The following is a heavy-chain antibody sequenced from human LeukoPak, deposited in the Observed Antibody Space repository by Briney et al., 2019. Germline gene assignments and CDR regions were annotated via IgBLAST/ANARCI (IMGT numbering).Heavy chain of an antibody. CDR3: VKDAGTA. CDR1: GFTFSNNW. V-gene: IGHV3-7*01. D-gene: IGHD2-8*02. CDR2: IKKDGSEK. J-gene: IGHJ5*02. Sequence: GGSLRLSCAASGFTFSNNWMSWVRQAPGKGLECVANIKKDGSEKYYINSVKGRFTISRDNAKNSLYLQMNSLRAEDTALYYCVKDAGTAWGQGTLVTVSS.